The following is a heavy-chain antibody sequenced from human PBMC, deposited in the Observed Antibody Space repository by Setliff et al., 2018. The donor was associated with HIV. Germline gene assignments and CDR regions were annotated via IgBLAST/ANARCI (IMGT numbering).Heavy chain of an antibody. CDR2: IYGSGST. J-gene: IGHJ4*02. CDR3: ARQGGYNSPLMV. Sequence: PSETLSLTCTVSGGSISTYYWSWIRQPPGKGLEWVGYIYGSGSTNYNPSLKSRLTISIDMSKNQFSLQLISVTAADTAVYYCARQGGYNSPLMVWGQGKLVTVSS. D-gene: IGHD3-10*01. V-gene: IGHV4-59*08. CDR1: GGSISTYY.